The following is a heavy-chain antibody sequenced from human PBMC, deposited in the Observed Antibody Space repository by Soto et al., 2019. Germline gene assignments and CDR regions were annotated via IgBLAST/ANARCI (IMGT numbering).Heavy chain of an antibody. CDR2: INPGVGNT. CDR1: GYTFTDFY. Sequence: ASVKVSCKASGYTFTDFYIHCVRQAPGQGLEWMGIINPGVGNTNYSQNFQDRVTLTRDTSTSTVYMGLSSLKSEDTAIYYCARLGNSTYWGQGTLVTVSS. D-gene: IGHD4-4*01. J-gene: IGHJ4*02. CDR3: ARLGNSTY. V-gene: IGHV1-46*01.